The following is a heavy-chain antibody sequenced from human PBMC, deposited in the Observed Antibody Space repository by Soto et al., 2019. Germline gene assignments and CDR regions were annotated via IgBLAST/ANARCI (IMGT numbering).Heavy chain of an antibody. J-gene: IGHJ4*02. CDR2: IIPIFNSA. CDR1: GGTFNNYA. Sequence: SVKVSCKAPGGTFNNYALSWVRQAPGQGLEWMGGIIPIFNSANYAQKFQGRVTITADDSTSTAYMELRSLRPDDTAVYYCAREVTVASYSFDFWGQGTLVTVSS. CDR3: AREVTVASYSFDF. D-gene: IGHD5-12*01. V-gene: IGHV1-69*13.